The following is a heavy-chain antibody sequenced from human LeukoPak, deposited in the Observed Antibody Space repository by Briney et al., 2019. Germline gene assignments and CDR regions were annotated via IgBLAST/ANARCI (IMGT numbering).Heavy chain of an antibody. J-gene: IGHJ4*02. CDR1: GYTFTSYG. V-gene: IGHV1-18*01. CDR3: ARVLWYGSGGYYFDY. CDR2: ISTYNGDT. D-gene: IGHD3-10*01. Sequence: ASVKVSCKASGYTFTSYGISWVRQAPGQGLEWMGWISTYNGDTNYAQKLQGRVTMTEDTSTDTAYTELSRLRSDDTAVYYCARVLWYGSGGYYFDYWGQGTLVTVSS.